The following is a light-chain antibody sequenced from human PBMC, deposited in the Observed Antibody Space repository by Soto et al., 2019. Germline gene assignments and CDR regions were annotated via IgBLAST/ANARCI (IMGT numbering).Light chain of an antibody. CDR2: DVS. J-gene: IGLJ1*01. V-gene: IGLV2-14*01. CDR3: SSYTSSSTLV. CDR1: SSDVGGYNY. Sequence: QSALTQPASVSGSPGQSITISCTGTSSDVGGYNYVSWYQQNPGKAPKLMIYDVSNRPSGVSNRFSGSKSGNTASLTISGLQAEDEADYYCSSYTSSSTLVFGTGTQVTVL.